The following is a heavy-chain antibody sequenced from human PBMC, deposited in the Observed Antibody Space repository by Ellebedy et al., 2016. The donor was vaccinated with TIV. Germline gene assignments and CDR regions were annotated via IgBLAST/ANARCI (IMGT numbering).Heavy chain of an antibody. J-gene: IGHJ4*02. CDR1: GYNFSTYW. Sequence: PGGSLRLSCQGSGYNFSTYWIGWVRQMPGKGLEWMAVIYPGDSDTRYTSSFRGQATLSVDKSINTAYLHWSSLKASDPATYYCARIGGGTGWPFDYWGQGSVVTVSS. CDR2: IYPGDSDT. CDR3: ARIGGGTGWPFDY. V-gene: IGHV5-51*01. D-gene: IGHD6-19*01.